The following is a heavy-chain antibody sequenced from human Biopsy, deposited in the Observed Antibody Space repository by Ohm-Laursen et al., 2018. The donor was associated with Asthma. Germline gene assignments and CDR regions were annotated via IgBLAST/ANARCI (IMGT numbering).Heavy chain of an antibody. Sequence: ASEKGFLQASGYTFINYAIHWVRQAPGQRLGWMGWINAGHGNTKYSEKFQGRVTITRDTSASTAYMDLSSLRSEDTAVYYCARTYYDFLTGQVNDALAMWGQGTVVTVSS. V-gene: IGHV1-3*01. J-gene: IGHJ3*02. D-gene: IGHD3-9*01. CDR2: INAGHGNT. CDR1: GYTFINYA. CDR3: ARTYYDFLTGQVNDALAM.